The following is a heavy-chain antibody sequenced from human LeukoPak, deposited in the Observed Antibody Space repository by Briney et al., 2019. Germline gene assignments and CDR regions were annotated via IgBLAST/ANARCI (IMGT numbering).Heavy chain of an antibody. CDR2: IYSGGST. CDR1: GFTVSSNY. J-gene: IGHJ3*02. CDR3: ARASSSGWYRPDGFDT. D-gene: IGHD6-19*01. V-gene: IGHV3-66*01. Sequence: GGSLRLSCAASGFTVSSNYMSWVRQAPGKGLEWVSVIYSGGSTYYADSVKGRFTISRDNSKNTLYLQMSGLRAEDTAVYYCARASSSGWYRPDGFDTWGQGTMVTVSS.